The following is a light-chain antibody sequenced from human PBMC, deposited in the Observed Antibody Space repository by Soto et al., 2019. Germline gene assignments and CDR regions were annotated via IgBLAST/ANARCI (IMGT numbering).Light chain of an antibody. CDR1: QSISSW. Sequence: DIQRTQSPSTLSASVGDRVTITCRASQSISSWLAWYQQKPGKAPKLLIYKASSLESGVPSRFSGIGSGTDFTLTINRMAPEDFAVYYCQLYGIPPHFGQGTRLEIK. CDR3: QLYGIPPH. J-gene: IGKJ5*01. CDR2: KAS. V-gene: IGKV1-5*03.